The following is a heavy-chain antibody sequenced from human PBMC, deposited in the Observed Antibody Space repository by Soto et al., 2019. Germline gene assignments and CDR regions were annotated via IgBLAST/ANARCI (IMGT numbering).Heavy chain of an antibody. CDR2: IIPIFGTA. J-gene: IGHJ3*02. CDR1: GGTFSSYA. V-gene: IGHV1-69*13. CDR3: ARASARPNVDDAFDI. Sequence: ASVKVSCKASGGTFSSYAISWVRQAPGQGLEWMGGIIPIFGTANYAQKFQGRVTITADESTSKAYMELSSLGSGDTAGYYCARASARPNVDDAFDIWGQGTMVTVSS.